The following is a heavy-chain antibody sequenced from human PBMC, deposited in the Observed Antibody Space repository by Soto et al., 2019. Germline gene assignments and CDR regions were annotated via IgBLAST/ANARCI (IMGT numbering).Heavy chain of an antibody. D-gene: IGHD3-16*02. CDR2: IYYSGST. CDR3: ARLDYDYVWGSYRPRWFDP. J-gene: IGHJ5*02. Sequence: HPGKGLEWIGYIYYSGSTYYNPSLKSRVTISVDTSKNQFSLKLSSVTAADTAVYYCARLDYDYVWGSYRPRWFDPWGQGTLVTVSS. V-gene: IGHV4-31*02.